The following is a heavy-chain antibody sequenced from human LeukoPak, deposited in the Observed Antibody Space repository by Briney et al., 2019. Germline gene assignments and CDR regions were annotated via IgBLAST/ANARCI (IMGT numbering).Heavy chain of an antibody. Sequence: GRSLRLSCAASSFTFSSYGMHWVRQAPGKGLEWPAVISSDGSNKYYADSVKGRFTISRDNSKNTLYLQMNSLKTEDTAVYYCTTGALEWLLYSYWGQGTLVTVSS. D-gene: IGHD3-3*01. V-gene: IGHV3-30*03. CDR2: ISSDGSNK. CDR3: TTGALEWLLYSY. J-gene: IGHJ4*02. CDR1: SFTFSSYG.